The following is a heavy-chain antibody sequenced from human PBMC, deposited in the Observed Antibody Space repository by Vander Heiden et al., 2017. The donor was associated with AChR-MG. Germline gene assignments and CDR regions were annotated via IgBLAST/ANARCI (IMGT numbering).Heavy chain of an antibody. CDR1: GFTFSNYW. D-gene: IGHD6-19*01. J-gene: IGHJ4*02. CDR3: VGGSGWLFDY. V-gene: IGHV3-7*01. CDR2: IKKDGSEI. Sequence: EVQLVESGGGLVQPGGSLSLSCAASGFTFSNYWMNWVRQAPGKGLEWVANIKKDGSEINSVDSVKGRFTISRDNAKNSVYLQMNSLRADDTAIYYCVGGSGWLFDYWGQGTLVTVSS.